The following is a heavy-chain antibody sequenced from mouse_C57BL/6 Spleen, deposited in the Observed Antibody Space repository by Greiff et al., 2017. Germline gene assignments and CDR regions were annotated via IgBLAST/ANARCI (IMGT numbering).Heavy chain of an antibody. J-gene: IGHJ1*03. CDR2: IDPETGGT. CDR3: TRGKPLHFDV. V-gene: IGHV1-15*01. CDR1: GYTFTDYE. Sequence: VQLQQSGAELVRPGASVTLSCKASGYTFTDYEMHWVQQTPVHGLEWIGAIDPETGGTAYNQKFKGKAILTADKSSSTAYMELRSLTSEDSAVYYCTRGKPLHFDVWGTGTTVTVSS.